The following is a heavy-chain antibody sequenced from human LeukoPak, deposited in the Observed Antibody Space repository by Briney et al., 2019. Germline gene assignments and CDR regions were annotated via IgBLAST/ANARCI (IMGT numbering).Heavy chain of an antibody. V-gene: IGHV3-30*18. CDR2: ISYDGSNK. CDR3: AKGTPYYYDPQFDY. D-gene: IGHD3-22*01. J-gene: IGHJ4*02. CDR1: GFTFSSYG. Sequence: PGRSQRLSCAASGFTFSSYGMHWVRQAPGKGLEWVAVISYDGSNKYYADSVKGRFTISRDNSKNTLYLQMNSLRAEDTAVYYCAKGTPYYYDPQFDYWGQGTLVTVSS.